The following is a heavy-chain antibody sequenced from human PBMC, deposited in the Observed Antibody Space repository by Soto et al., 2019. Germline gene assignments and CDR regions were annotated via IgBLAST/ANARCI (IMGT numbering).Heavy chain of an antibody. CDR1: EFTFSNYA. V-gene: IGHV3-30*18. D-gene: IGHD6-19*01. CDR2: ISYDGNNK. CDR3: AKGGRQWLVTSDFNY. J-gene: IGHJ4*02. Sequence: PGGSLRLSCAASEFTFSNYAMHWVRQAPGKGLQWLAVISYDGNNKYYADSVEGRFTISRDSSKNTVSLEMTSLRAEDTAVYYCAKGGRQWLVTSDFNYWGQGALVTVSS.